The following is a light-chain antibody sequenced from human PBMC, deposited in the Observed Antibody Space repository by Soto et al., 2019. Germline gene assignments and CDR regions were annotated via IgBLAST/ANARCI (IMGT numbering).Light chain of an antibody. Sequence: QLVLTQPPSASATPGQRVTISCSGSSSNIGSNYVYWYQQLPGTAPKLLIYKNNQRPSGVPDRFSGSKSGTSASLAISGLRSEDEADYYCATWDDSLSGVVFGGGTKLTVL. CDR1: SSNIGSNY. J-gene: IGLJ2*01. CDR3: ATWDDSLSGVV. CDR2: KNN. V-gene: IGLV1-47*01.